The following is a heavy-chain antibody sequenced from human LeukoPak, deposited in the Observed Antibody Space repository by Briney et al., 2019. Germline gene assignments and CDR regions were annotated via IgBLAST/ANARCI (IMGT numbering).Heavy chain of an antibody. CDR2: MNPNSGNT. CDR1: GYTFTSYD. V-gene: IGHV1-8*01. D-gene: IGHD2-2*01. CDR3: ARQAYCSSTSCHIWAPYYYYYYGMDV. Sequence: GASVKVSCKASGYTFTSYDINWVRQATGQGLEWMGWMNPNSGNTGYVQKFQGRVTMTRNTSISTAYMELSSLRSEDTAVYYCARQAYCSSTSCHIWAPYYYYYYGMDVWGQGTTVTVSS. J-gene: IGHJ6*02.